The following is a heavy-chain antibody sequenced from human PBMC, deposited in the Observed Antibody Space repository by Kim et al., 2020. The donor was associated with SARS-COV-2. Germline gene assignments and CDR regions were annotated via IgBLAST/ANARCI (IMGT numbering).Heavy chain of an antibody. CDR3: ASLRYCSRGRCTTPDY. J-gene: IGHJ4*02. D-gene: IGHD2-15*01. Sequence: SGKGRFTISRDHSKNTLFLQLNSLRVEDTAVYYCASLRYCSRGRCTTPDYWGQGTLVTVSS. V-gene: IGHV3-53*01.